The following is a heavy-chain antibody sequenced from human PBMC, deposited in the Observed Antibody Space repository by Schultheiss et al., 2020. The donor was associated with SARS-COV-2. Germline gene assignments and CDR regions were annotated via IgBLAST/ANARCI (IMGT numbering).Heavy chain of an antibody. D-gene: IGHD3-3*01. V-gene: IGHV1-69*05. CDR3: ARVRSYDSSYYGMDV. J-gene: IGHJ6*02. Sequence: GGSLRLSCKASGGTFSSYAISWVRQAPGQGLEWMGGIIPIFGTANYAQKFQGRVTMTRDTSTSTVYMELSSLRSDDTAVYYCARVRSYDSSYYGMDVWGQGTTVTVSS. CDR1: GGTFSSYA. CDR2: IIPIFGTA.